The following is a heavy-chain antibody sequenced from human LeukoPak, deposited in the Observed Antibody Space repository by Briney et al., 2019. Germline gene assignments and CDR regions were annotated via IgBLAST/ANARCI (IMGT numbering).Heavy chain of an antibody. D-gene: IGHD3-3*01. CDR1: GYTFTSYA. J-gene: IGHJ4*02. CDR2: INAGNGNT. CDR3: ARAVRFLEWFFDY. Sequence: ASVKVSCKASGYTFTSYAMHWVRQAPGQRLEWMGWINAGNGNTKYSRKFQGRVTITRDTSASTAYMELSSLRSEDTAVYYCARAVRFLEWFFDYWGQGTLVTVSS. V-gene: IGHV1-3*01.